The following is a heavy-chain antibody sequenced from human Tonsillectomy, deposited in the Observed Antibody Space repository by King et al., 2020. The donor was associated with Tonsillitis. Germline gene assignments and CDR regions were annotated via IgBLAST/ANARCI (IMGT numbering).Heavy chain of an antibody. CDR2: ISSSSSYI. V-gene: IGHV3-21*01. CDR1: GFTFSSYS. CDR3: ARVLGTTVTTTGTYFDY. D-gene: IGHD4-17*01. Sequence: VQLVESGGGLVKPGGSLRLSCAASGFTFSSYSMNWVRQAPGKGLEWVSFISSSSSYIYYADSVKGRFTISRDNAKNSLYLQMNSLRAEDTAVYYCARVLGTTVTTTGTYFDYWGQGTLVTVSS. J-gene: IGHJ4*02.